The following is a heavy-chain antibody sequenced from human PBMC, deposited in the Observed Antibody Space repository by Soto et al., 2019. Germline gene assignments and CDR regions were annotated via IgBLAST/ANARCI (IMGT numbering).Heavy chain of an antibody. CDR1: GYTFTSYG. D-gene: IGHD3-10*01. CDR2: ISAYNGNT. J-gene: IGHJ4*02. V-gene: IGHV1-18*01. Sequence: QVQLVQSGAEVKKPGASVKVSCKASGYTFTSYGISWVRQAPGQGLEWMGWISAYNGNTNYAQKLQGRVTMTTDTTTSTAYMELRSLRSDDTAVDYCARDHPIWFGELFPHFDYWGQGTLVTVSS. CDR3: ARDHPIWFGELFPHFDY.